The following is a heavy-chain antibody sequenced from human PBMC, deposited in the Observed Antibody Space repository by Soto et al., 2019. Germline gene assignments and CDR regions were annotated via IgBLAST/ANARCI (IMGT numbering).Heavy chain of an antibody. CDR2: INAGNGNT. CDR3: VKDLPNGSVDH. CDR1: GYTFTSYA. D-gene: IGHD2-8*01. J-gene: IGHJ4*02. Sequence: ASVKVSCKASGYTFTSYAMHWVRQAPGQRLEWMGWINAGNGNTKYSQKFQGRVTITRDTSASTAYMELNSLRTDDTAFYYCVKDLPNGSVDHWGQGTLVTVSS. V-gene: IGHV1-3*01.